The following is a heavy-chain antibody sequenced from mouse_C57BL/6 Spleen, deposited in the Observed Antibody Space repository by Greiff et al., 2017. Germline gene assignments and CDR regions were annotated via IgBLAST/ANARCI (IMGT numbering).Heavy chain of an antibody. D-gene: IGHD2-4*01. V-gene: IGHV1-82*01. Sequence: QFQLQQSGPALVKPGASVKISCKASGYAFSSSWMNWVKQRPGKGLAWIGRIYPGDGDNNYNGKFKGKATLTADQSSSTAYMQLSSLTSEDSAVYYCARFYYDHERVDYWGQGTTLTVSS. CDR1: GYAFSSSW. CDR2: IYPGDGDN. J-gene: IGHJ2*01. CDR3: ARFYYDHERVDY.